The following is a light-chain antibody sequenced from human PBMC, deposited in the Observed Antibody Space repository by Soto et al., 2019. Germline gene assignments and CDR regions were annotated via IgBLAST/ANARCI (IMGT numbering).Light chain of an antibody. V-gene: IGKV2-30*01. CDR3: LQGTHWPWT. CDR1: QNLVYSDGNVY. CDR2: DVS. J-gene: IGKJ1*01. Sequence: DVVMTQSPLSLPVTLGQPATLSCRSSQNLVYSDGNVYLNWFHQRPGQSPRRLIYDVSQRDSGVPARFSGSGSGTDFTLTISRVEAEDVGGYYCLQGTHWPWTFGQGTKVEIK.